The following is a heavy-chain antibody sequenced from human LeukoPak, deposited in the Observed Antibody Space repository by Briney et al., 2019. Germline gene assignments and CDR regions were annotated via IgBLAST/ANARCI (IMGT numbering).Heavy chain of an antibody. V-gene: IGHV3-23*01. D-gene: IGHD6-19*01. CDR3: AKDSGSGWYQYGMDV. J-gene: IGHJ6*02. Sequence: GGSLRLSCTASGFTFCSHAMSWVRQAPGKGRVWVSAISGSGGSTYYEDSVKGRFINSRDNSKNTLYLQMNSLRAEDTAVYYCAKDSGSGWYQYGMDVWGQGTTVTVSS. CDR2: ISGSGGST. CDR1: GFTFCSHA.